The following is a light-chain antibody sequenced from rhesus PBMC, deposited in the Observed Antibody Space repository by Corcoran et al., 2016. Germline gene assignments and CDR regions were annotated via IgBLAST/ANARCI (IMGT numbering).Light chain of an antibody. V-gene: IGKV4-1*01. CDR2: WAS. CDR1: QSLLSSSTNKNY. J-gene: IGKJ1*01. CDR3: QQYYSTPLT. Sequence: DIVMTQSPDSLAVSLGERVTINCKSSQSLLSSSTNKNYLAWFQQRPGHGPKLLIYWASTRESGVLNRFRGSGSGTDFTNTISGLTDEDGAVYYCQQYYSTPLTFGQGTKVEIK.